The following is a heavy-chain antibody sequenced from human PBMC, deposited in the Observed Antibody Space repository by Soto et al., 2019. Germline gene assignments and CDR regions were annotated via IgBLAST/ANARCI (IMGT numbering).Heavy chain of an antibody. Sequence: QVQLVQSGAEVKKPGASVMLSCKASGYTFNKHAIMWVRQARGQGLEWMGWISAHNGNTNSAPKFQGRLTMTKDTSTSTVYMELRSVGSDETAVYYCAKVLSGTYFDDSDYWGQGTLVTVSS. CDR1: GYTFNKHA. D-gene: IGHD1-26*01. CDR3: AKVLSGTYFDDSDY. CDR2: ISAHNGNT. J-gene: IGHJ4*02. V-gene: IGHV1-18*01.